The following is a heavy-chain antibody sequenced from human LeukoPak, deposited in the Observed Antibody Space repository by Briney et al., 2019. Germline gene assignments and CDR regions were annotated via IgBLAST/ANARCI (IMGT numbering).Heavy chain of an antibody. D-gene: IGHD6-19*01. CDR2: ISHSGTT. J-gene: IGHJ4*02. Sequence: SETLSLTCIVSGASISSYSWNWIRQSPGKGLEWLGYISHSGTTSYNSPLRSRVTISVDTSKNDLSLKLTSVTAADTAVYYCARWDDSAWAFGSWGPGTLVTVSS. V-gene: IGHV4-59*08. CDR1: GASISSYS. CDR3: ARWDDSAWAFGS.